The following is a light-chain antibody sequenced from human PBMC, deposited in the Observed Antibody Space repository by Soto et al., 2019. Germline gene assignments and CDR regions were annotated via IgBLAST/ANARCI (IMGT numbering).Light chain of an antibody. CDR1: SSNIGAGYE. CDR2: NNN. Sequence: QSVLTQPASVSGAPGLRVTISCAGTSSNIGAGYEVHWYQQLPGTTPKLLIYNNNNRPSGVPDRFSGSVSGTSASLAITGLQADDEADYYCQSSDSSLSGWGYVFGTGTKVTVL. V-gene: IGLV1-40*01. J-gene: IGLJ1*01. CDR3: QSSDSSLSGWGYV.